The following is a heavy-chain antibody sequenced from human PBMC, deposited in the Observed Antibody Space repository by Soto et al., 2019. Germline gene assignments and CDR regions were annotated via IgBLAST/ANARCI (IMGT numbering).Heavy chain of an antibody. Sequence: GASVKVSCKASGYTFTSYDINWVRQATGQGLEWMGWMNPNSGNTGYAQKFQGRVTMTRNTSISTAYMELSSLRSEDTAVYYCARGFNFWSGYVAGPFDPWGQGTLVTVSS. D-gene: IGHD3-3*01. J-gene: IGHJ5*02. CDR1: GYTFTSYD. CDR2: MNPNSGNT. CDR3: ARGFNFWSGYVAGPFDP. V-gene: IGHV1-8*01.